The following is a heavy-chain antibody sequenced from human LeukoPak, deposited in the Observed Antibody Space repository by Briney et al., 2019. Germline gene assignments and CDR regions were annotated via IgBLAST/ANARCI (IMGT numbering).Heavy chain of an antibody. CDR1: GYTFTTYD. V-gene: IGHV1-8*01. D-gene: IGHD3-10*01. Sequence: ASVTVSCTASGYTFTTYDINWVRQAAGQGLEWMGYMNPNTGRTGYAQDFEGRVTMTRNTSINTAYMEVSSLRSDDTAVYYCATTPYRSGNIPDFWGQGTLVTVTS. CDR2: MNPNTGRT. CDR3: ATTPYRSGNIPDF. J-gene: IGHJ4*02.